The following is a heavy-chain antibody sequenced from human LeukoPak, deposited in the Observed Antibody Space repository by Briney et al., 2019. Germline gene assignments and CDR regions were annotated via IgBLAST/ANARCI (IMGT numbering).Heavy chain of an antibody. Sequence: GGSLRLSCAASGFTFSSYSMNWVRQAPGKGLEWLSSISSSSSYIYYADSVKGRFTISRDNAKNSLYLQMNSLRAEDTAVYYCARVMRAPRGYSGYGLDYWGQGTLVTVSS. CDR2: ISSSSSYI. D-gene: IGHD5-12*01. CDR1: GFTFSSYS. CDR3: ARVMRAPRGYSGYGLDY. V-gene: IGHV3-21*01. J-gene: IGHJ4*02.